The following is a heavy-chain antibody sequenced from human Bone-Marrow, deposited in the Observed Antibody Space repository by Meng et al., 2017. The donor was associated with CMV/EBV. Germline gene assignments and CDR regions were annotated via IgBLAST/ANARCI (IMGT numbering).Heavy chain of an antibody. CDR2: IRSGGIMK. J-gene: IGHJ4*02. V-gene: IGHV3-30*02. CDR1: GFTFSDYG. CDR3: ATADIAAAGTGWYYFDY. D-gene: IGHD6-13*01. Sequence: GESLKISCAVSGFTFSDYGMYWVRQAPGKGLEWVSFIRSGGIMKYYADSVKGRFTISRDNSKSTLYMQMNSLRPEDTAVYYCATADIAAAGTGWYYFDYWGQGTLVTVSS.